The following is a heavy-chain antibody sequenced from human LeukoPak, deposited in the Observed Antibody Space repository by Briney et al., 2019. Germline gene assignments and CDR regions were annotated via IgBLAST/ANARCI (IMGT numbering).Heavy chain of an antibody. CDR3: ASSDIVTGTTYYFDY. V-gene: IGHV4-59*01. Sequence: NSSETLSLTCSVSGVSISSYYRFWLRQPPGKGLEWLGSVFHSGNTNYNPSLKSRVTISVDTSKNQFSLKLSSVTAADTAAYYCASSDIVTGTTYYFDYWGQGTLITVSS. CDR1: GVSISSYY. CDR2: VFHSGNT. J-gene: IGHJ4*02. D-gene: IGHD1-14*01.